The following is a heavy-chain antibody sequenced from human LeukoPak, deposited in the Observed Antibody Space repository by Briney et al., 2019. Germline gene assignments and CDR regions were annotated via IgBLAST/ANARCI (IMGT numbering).Heavy chain of an antibody. V-gene: IGHV4-59*08. J-gene: IGHJ4*02. CDR1: GGSISSYY. CDR2: IYYSGST. CDR3: ARQPGYSSSWYDY. Sequence: SETLSLTCTASGGSISSYYWSWIRQPPGKGLEWIGYIYYSGSTNYNPSLKSRVTISVDTSKNQFSLKLSSVTAADTAVYYCARQPGYSSSWYDYWGQGTLVTVSS. D-gene: IGHD6-13*01.